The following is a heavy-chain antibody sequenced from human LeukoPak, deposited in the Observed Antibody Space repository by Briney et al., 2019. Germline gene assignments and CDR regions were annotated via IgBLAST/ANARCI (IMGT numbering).Heavy chain of an antibody. V-gene: IGHV4-34*01. CDR2: INHSGST. CDR3: ARHRNVASLSLDF. D-gene: IGHD3-10*02. Sequence: PSETLSLTCAVYGGSFSGYYWSWIRQPPGKGLEWIGEINHSGSTNYNPSLKSRVTISVDTSKNQFSLKLSSVTAADTAVYYCARHRNVASLSLDFWGQGTLVTVSS. J-gene: IGHJ4*02. CDR1: GGSFSGYY.